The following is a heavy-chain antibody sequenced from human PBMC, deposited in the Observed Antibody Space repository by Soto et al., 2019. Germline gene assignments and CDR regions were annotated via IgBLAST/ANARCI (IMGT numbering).Heavy chain of an antibody. Sequence: EVQLVESGGDLVQPGGSLRLSCVASGFSFSNYDMHWVRQATGKGLEWVAAIGTSGDTYYPDYVKGRFTISREDAKNSLYLQMNSLRDGDTAMYYCTRRTKGMTIDYWGQGTLVTVSS. D-gene: IGHD4-17*01. J-gene: IGHJ4*02. V-gene: IGHV3-13*04. CDR3: TRRTKGMTIDY. CDR2: IGTSGDT. CDR1: GFSFSNYD.